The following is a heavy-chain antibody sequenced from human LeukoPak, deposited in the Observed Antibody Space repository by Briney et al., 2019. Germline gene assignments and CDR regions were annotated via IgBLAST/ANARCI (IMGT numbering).Heavy chain of an antibody. Sequence: PGRSLRLSCAASGFTFDDYGMSWVRQAPGKGLEWVSGINWNGGSTGYAGSVKGRFTISRDNAKNSLYLQMNSLRAEDTALYYCARRCYPSHCFDYWGQGTLVTVSS. D-gene: IGHD2-15*01. CDR3: ARRCYPSHCFDY. CDR1: GFTFDDYG. V-gene: IGHV3-20*04. CDR2: INWNGGST. J-gene: IGHJ4*02.